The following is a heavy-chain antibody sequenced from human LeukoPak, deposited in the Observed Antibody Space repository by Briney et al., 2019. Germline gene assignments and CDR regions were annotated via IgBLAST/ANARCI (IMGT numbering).Heavy chain of an antibody. V-gene: IGHV3-9*01. CDR1: GFTFDDYA. CDR3: AKDSVAVADTPTFDY. J-gene: IGHJ4*02. CDR2: ISWNSGSI. D-gene: IGHD6-19*01. Sequence: PGGSLRLSCAASGFTFDDYATHWVRQAPGKGLEWVSGISWNSGSIGYADSVKGRFTISRDNAKNSLYLQMNSLRAEDTALYYCAKDSVAVADTPTFDYWGQGTLVTVSS.